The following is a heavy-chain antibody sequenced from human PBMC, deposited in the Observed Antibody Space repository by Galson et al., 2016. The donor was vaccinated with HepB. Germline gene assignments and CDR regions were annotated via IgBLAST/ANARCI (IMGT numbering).Heavy chain of an antibody. V-gene: IGHV4-61*10. CDR1: GGSVNSGSHY. J-gene: IGHJ4*02. D-gene: IGHD6-13*01. CDR3: ARIAADGSTFDY. CDR2: VYHSGTT. Sequence: ETLSLTCTVSGGSVNSGSHYWSWIRQPSGKTLEWIGYVYHSGTTNYNPSLKSRLTVSVDTSKNQFSLTLTSVTAADTAVYFCARIAADGSTFDYWGQGTLVTVSS.